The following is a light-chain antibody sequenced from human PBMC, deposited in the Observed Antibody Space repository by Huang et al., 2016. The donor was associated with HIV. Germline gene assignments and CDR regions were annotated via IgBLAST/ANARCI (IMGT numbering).Light chain of an antibody. Sequence: EIVMTQSPATLSVSPGERATLSCRASQSVSSNLAWYQQKPGQAPRLRIDGASTRATGIPARFSGSGSGTEFTLTISSLQSEDFAVYYCQQYNNWPLFTFGPGTKVDIK. V-gene: IGKV3-15*01. CDR2: GAS. J-gene: IGKJ3*01. CDR1: QSVSSN. CDR3: QQYNNWPLFT.